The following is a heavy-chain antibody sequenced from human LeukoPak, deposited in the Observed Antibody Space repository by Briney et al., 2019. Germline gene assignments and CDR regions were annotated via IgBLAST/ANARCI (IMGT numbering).Heavy chain of an antibody. Sequence: ASVKVSCKASGYTFTGYYMHWVRQAPGQGLEWMGWISPNSGGTNYAQKFQGRVTMTRDTSISTAYTELSRLRSDDTAVYYCARARPLYYYDSSGKGVDYWGQGTLVTVSS. V-gene: IGHV1-2*02. CDR2: ISPNSGGT. CDR3: ARARPLYYYDSSGKGVDY. D-gene: IGHD3-22*01. CDR1: GYTFTGYY. J-gene: IGHJ4*02.